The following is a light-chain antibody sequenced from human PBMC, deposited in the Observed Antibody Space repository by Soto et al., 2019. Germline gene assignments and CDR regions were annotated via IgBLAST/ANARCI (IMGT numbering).Light chain of an antibody. CDR2: GAA. CDR3: QQYNNWPPYT. V-gene: IGKV3-15*01. J-gene: IGKJ2*01. Sequence: EIVMTQSPATLSVSPGERATLSCRASQSVRSNLAWDQQKPGQAPRLLIYGAATRDPGIPARFSGSGSGTEFTLTISSLQSEDFAVYYCQQYNNWPPYTFGQGTKLEIK. CDR1: QSVRSN.